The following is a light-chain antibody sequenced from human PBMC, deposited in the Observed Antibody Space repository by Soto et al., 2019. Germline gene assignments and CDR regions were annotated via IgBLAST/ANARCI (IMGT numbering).Light chain of an antibody. CDR3: QQFSSYPLT. CDR2: AAS. V-gene: IGKV3-20*01. J-gene: IGKJ4*01. CDR1: QTVSSSF. Sequence: EIVLTQSPGTLSLSPGERATLSCRASQTVSSSFLAWYQQTPGQAPRLLIYAASSRATGIPDRFSGSGSGTDFTLTISRLEPEDFAVYYCQQFSSYPLTFGGGTKVEIK.